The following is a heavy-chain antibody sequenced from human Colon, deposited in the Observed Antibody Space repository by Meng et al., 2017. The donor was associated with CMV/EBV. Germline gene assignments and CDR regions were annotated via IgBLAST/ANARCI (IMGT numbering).Heavy chain of an antibody. V-gene: IGHV1-2*02. CDR3: ARDGGVVVPAPGDLPGYCSGGPCYPPIDFDS. CDR1: GYRFTDYY. J-gene: IGHJ4*02. CDR2: INPDSGGT. Sequence: ASVKVSCKASGYRFTDYYIHWVRQAPGQGLEWMGWINPDSGGTNYSQSFQGRVTMTRDTSISTAYMELSRLRSDDTAVYYCARDGGVVVPAPGDLPGYCSGGPCYPPIDFDSWGQGTLVTSPQ. D-gene: IGHD2-15*01.